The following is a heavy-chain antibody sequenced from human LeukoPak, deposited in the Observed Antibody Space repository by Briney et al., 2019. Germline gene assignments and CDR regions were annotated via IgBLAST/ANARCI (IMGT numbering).Heavy chain of an antibody. CDR1: GDSISTYY. D-gene: IGHD3-22*01. Sequence: SSETLSLTCTVSGDSISTYYWSWIRQPPGKGLEWIGYIYTSGSTNYDPSLKSRVTISGDTSKNQFSLRLSSVTAADTAVYYCARASYSYDINGWVPFDYWGQGTLVTVSS. J-gene: IGHJ4*02. CDR2: IYTSGST. CDR3: ARASYSYDINGWVPFDY. V-gene: IGHV4-4*08.